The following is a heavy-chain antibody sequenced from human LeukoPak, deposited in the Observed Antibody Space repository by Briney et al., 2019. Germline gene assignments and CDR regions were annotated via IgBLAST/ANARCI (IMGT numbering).Heavy chain of an antibody. J-gene: IGHJ4*02. V-gene: IGHV3-21*01. CDR3: ARVDYDVLTGYQNYFEY. CDR2: ISSSSIYT. CDR1: GFTFSTYS. Sequence: GSLRLSCAASGFTFSTYSMNWVRQAPGKGLEWVSSISSSSIYTNYADSVKGRFTISRDNAKNSLYLQMNSLRAEDTAVYYCARVDYDVLTGYQNYFEYWGQGTLVTVSS. D-gene: IGHD3-9*01.